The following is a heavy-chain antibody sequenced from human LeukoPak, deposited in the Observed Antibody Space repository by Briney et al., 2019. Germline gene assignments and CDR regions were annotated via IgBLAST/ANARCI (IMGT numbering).Heavy chain of an antibody. CDR3: ARAIAVALDY. CDR1: GGSFSGYY. J-gene: IGHJ4*02. D-gene: IGHD6-19*01. CDR2: INHSGST. V-gene: IGHV4-34*01. Sequence: SETLSLTCAVYGGSFSGYYWSWIRQPPGKGLEWIGEINHSGSTNYNPSLKSRVTISVDTSKNQFSLKLSSVTAADTAVYYCARAIAVALDYWGQGTLVTVSS.